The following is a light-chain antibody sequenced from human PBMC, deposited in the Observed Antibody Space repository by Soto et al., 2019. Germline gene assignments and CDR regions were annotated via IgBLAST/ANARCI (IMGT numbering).Light chain of an antibody. CDR1: QSVGSN. Sequence: EIVCTPSPATLSVSPGERVTLSGRASQSVGSNLAWYQQKPGQAPRLLIYGESSRATGIPGTFSGSGSGAEFTLTISSLQSEDFAVYHCQKYNKWHPTFGQGTKGDIK. J-gene: IGKJ1*01. V-gene: IGKV3-15*01. CDR3: QKYNKWHPT. CDR2: GES.